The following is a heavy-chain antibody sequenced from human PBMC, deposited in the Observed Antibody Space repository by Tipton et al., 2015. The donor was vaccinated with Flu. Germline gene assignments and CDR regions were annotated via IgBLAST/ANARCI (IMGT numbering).Heavy chain of an antibody. J-gene: IGHJ3*01. CDR1: GFTLSSYW. V-gene: IGHV3-7*03. Sequence: SLRLSCAASGFTLSSYWMTWVRQAPGKGLEWVANIKQDGSKKYYVDSVKGRFTISRDNAQKSLSLQMNSLRAEDTALYYCVRAVGGAAALWGQGTMVTVSS. CDR2: IKQDGSKK. CDR3: VRAVGGAAAL. D-gene: IGHD6-13*01.